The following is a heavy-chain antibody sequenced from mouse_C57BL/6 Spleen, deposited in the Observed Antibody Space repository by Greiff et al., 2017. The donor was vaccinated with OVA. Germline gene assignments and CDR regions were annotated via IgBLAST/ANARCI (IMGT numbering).Heavy chain of an antibody. CDR3: ASPTYVSSPLYAMDY. J-gene: IGHJ4*01. Sequence: VQLQQPGAELVRPGSSVKLSCKASGYTFTSYWMHWVKQRPIQGLEWIGNIDPSDSETHYNQKFKDKATLTVDKSSSTTYMQLSSLTSEDSAVYYCASPTYVSSPLYAMDYWGQGTSVTVSS. D-gene: IGHD1-1*01. CDR2: IDPSDSET. V-gene: IGHV1-52*01. CDR1: GYTFTSYW.